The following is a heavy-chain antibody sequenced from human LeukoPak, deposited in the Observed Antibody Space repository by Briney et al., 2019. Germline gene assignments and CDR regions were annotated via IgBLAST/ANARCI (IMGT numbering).Heavy chain of an antibody. CDR2: IYHSGST. CDR1: GGSISSGGYY. V-gene: IGHV4-30-2*01. CDR3: AGFPRDAFDI. Sequence: PSETLSLTCTVSGGSISSGGYYWSWIRQPPGKGLEWIGYIYHSGSTYYNPSLKSRVTISVDRSKNQFSLKLSSVTAADTAVYYCAGFPRDAFDIWGQGTMVTVSS. J-gene: IGHJ3*02.